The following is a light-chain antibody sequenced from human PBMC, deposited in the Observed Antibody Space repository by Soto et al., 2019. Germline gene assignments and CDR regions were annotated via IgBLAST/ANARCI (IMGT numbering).Light chain of an antibody. Sequence: IVLTQSPGTLSLSPGERATLSCRASQSVSSNYLAWYQQKPGQAPRLLIYGASSRATGIPDRFSGSGSGTDFTLTISRLEPEDFAVYYCQQYGSSPPVTFGQGTKVEIK. CDR3: QQYGSSPPVT. CDR2: GAS. CDR1: QSVSSNY. J-gene: IGKJ1*01. V-gene: IGKV3-20*01.